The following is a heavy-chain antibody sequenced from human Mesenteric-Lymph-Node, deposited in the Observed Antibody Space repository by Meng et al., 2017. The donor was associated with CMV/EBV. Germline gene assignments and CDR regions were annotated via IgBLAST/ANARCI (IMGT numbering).Heavy chain of an antibody. Sequence: VQIQEWGSGLLKPSENLSLSVGVNGGAFSGYYWSWIRQPPGKGLEWIGEINHSGSTNYDPSLKSRVTISVDTSKNQFSLKLSSVTAADTAVYYCARHQRWLKSEGGFNYWGQGTLVTVSS. V-gene: IGHV4-34*01. D-gene: IGHD4-23*01. CDR1: GGAFSGYY. CDR3: ARHQRWLKSEGGFNY. CDR2: INHSGST. J-gene: IGHJ4*02.